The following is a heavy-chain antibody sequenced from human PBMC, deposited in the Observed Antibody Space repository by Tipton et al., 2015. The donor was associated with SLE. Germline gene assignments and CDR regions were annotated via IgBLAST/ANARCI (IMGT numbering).Heavy chain of an antibody. V-gene: IGHV4-59*08. CDR2: IYYSGTT. D-gene: IGHD3-3*01. CDR3: ARHEDITVFGVVYY. J-gene: IGHJ4*02. Sequence: TLSLTCSVSGDSISGRYWSWIRQPPGKGLEWIGTIYYSGTTFYNPSLKSRVTISVDTSKNQFPLKLTSVTAADTAVYYCARHEDITVFGVVYYWGPGTLVTVSS. CDR1: GDSISGRY.